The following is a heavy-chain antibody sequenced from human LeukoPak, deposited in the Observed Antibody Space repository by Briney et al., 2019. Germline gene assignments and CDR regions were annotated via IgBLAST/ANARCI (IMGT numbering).Heavy chain of an antibody. CDR3: ARGPSLVGAPHDFDY. CDR1: GDSVSSGGYY. Sequence: SQTLSLTCTVSGDSVSSGGYYWSWIRQPPGKGLEWIGYIYHSGSTYYNPSLKSRVTISVDRSKNQFSLKLSSVTAADTAVYYCARGPSLVGAPHDFDYWGQGTLVTVSS. D-gene: IGHD1-26*01. V-gene: IGHV4-30-2*01. J-gene: IGHJ4*02. CDR2: IYHSGST.